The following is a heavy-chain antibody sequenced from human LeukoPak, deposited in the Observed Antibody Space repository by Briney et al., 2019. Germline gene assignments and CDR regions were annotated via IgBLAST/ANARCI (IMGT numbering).Heavy chain of an antibody. CDR2: IHYSGST. V-gene: IGHV4-39*01. CDR1: GDSISSGSYS. J-gene: IGHJ5*02. Sequence: PSETLSLTCTVSGDSISSGSYSWGWIRQPPGKGLEWIGCIHYSGSTYYNPSLNSRVTISVDTPKNQFSLKLSSVTAADTAVYYRARPLASGWYSWFDPWGQGTLVTVSS. CDR3: ARPLASGWYSWFDP. D-gene: IGHD6-19*01.